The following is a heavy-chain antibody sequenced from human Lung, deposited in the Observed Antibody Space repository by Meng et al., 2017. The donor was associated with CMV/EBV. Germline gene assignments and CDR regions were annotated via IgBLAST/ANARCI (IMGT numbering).Heavy chain of an antibody. CDR3: ARDIDNAGGDCFDH. J-gene: IGHJ4*02. CDR1: GFPVNRDY. CDR2: LYSGGTT. Sequence: GEXXTISCAASGFPVNRDYMSWVRQAPGKGLEWISVLYSGGTTYYADSVKGRFTISRDNSKNTLFLQMHDLGPEDTAVYYCARDIDNAGGDCFDHWGQGTXVTVSS. V-gene: IGHV3-53*01. D-gene: IGHD1-14*01.